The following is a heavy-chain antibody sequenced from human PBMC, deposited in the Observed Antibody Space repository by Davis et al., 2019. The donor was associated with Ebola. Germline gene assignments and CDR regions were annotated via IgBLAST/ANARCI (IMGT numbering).Heavy chain of an antibody. CDR3: AGRRLVTPFGY. Sequence: MPGGSLRLSCTVSGGSISSYYWSWIRQPPGKGLEWIGYIYYSGSTNYNPSLKSRVTISVDTSKNQFSLKLSSVTAADTAVYYCAGRRLVTPFGYWGQGTLVTVSS. V-gene: IGHV4-59*12. J-gene: IGHJ4*02. CDR1: GGSISSYY. D-gene: IGHD6-19*01. CDR2: IYYSGST.